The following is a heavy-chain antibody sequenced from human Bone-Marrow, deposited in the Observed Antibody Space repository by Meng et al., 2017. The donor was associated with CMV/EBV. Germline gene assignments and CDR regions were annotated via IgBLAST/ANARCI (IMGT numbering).Heavy chain of an antibody. CDR3: AKGPYCSSTSCYTSWDFDY. V-gene: IGHV4-39*07. J-gene: IGHJ4*02. CDR1: GGSISSSSYY. D-gene: IGHD2-2*02. Sequence: SETLSLTCTVSGGSISSSSYYWGWIRQPPGKGLEWIGSIYYSGSTYYNPSLKSRVTISVDTSKNQFSLKLSSVTAADTAVYYCAKGPYCSSTSCYTSWDFDYWGQGTLVTVSS. CDR2: IYYSGST.